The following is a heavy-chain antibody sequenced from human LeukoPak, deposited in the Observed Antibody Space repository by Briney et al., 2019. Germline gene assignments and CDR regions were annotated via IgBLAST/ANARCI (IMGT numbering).Heavy chain of an antibody. CDR3: TTEYNYYGSGGPAKGYDY. D-gene: IGHD3-10*01. CDR2: ISGSGGST. V-gene: IGHV3-23*01. J-gene: IGHJ4*02. Sequence: GGSLRLSCAASGFTFSSYAMSWVRQAPGKGLEWVSAISGSGGSTYYADSVKGRFTISRDNSKNTLYLQMNSLRAEDTAVYYCTTEYNYYGSGGPAKGYDYWGQGTLVTVSS. CDR1: GFTFSSYA.